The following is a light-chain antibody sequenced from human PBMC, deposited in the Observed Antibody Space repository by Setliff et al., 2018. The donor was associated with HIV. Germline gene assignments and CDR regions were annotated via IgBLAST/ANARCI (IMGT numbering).Light chain of an antibody. V-gene: IGLV2-23*02. Sequence: QSALTQVASVSGSLGQLITISRTGSSSDIGGHNLVSWFRVDPGKAPKLIIYNVYLLASGVSPRFSASKSGNTASLTIFGLQSEDEGDYYCCSYSRSTVPYVFGSGTKVTVL. J-gene: IGLJ1*01. CDR3: CSYSRSTVPYV. CDR1: SSDIGGHNL. CDR2: NVY.